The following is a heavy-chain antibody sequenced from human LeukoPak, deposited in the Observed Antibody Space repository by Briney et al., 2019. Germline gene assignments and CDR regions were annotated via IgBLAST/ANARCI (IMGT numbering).Heavy chain of an antibody. V-gene: IGHV4-30-4*07. CDR1: GDSIKRVGYS. J-gene: IGHJ4*02. D-gene: IGHD2-2*01. CDR2: VYQSGNA. Sequence: PSETLSLTCAVSGDSIKRVGYSWSWIRQPPGKRLEWLGYVYQSGNANYNPSLNSRLTISVDTSRNEFSLKLTSVTAADTAVYYCARIGRNYRRSSAPWYYFDNWGQGTLVTVSS. CDR3: ARIGRNYRRSSAPWYYFDN.